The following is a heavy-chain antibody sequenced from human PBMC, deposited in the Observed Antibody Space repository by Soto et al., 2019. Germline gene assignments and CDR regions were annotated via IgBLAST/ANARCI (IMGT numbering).Heavy chain of an antibody. CDR1: GYTFTSYG. Sequence: QVQLVQSGAEVKKPGASVKVSCKASGYTFTSYGISWVRQAPGQGLEWMGWISASNGNTNDAQKLQSRVTMTTDTSTSTAYMELTSLRSDDADVYYCERVVDGRYFELWGRGTLVTDS. V-gene: IGHV1-18*01. CDR2: ISASNGNT. D-gene: IGHD2-15*01. J-gene: IGHJ2*01. CDR3: ERVVDGRYFEL.